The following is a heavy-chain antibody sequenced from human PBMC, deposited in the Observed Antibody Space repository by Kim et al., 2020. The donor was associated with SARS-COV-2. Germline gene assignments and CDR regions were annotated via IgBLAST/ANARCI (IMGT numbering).Heavy chain of an antibody. V-gene: IGHV3-30*02. Sequence: DALNGRFTISRDNSKNTLYLQMNSLSAEDMAVYYCAKSRWELLRGYYFDYWGQGTLVTVSS. J-gene: IGHJ4*02. D-gene: IGHD1-26*01. CDR3: AKSRWELLRGYYFDY.